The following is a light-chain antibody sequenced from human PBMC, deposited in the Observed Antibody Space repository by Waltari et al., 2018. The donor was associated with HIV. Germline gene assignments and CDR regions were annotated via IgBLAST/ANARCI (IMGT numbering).Light chain of an antibody. CDR1: QTVGQS. V-gene: IGKV6-21*01. J-gene: IGKJ2*01. CDR3: LHSSGPDT. Sequence: EIVLTQSPDFQSVTPKEKVTMTCRARQTVGQSLHWYTQQPDKSPKLLIRFTSQFSSGVPSRCSGSGSGTVFTIIINGLDHEDVATYYCLHSSGPDTFGQGTKLEFK. CDR2: FTS.